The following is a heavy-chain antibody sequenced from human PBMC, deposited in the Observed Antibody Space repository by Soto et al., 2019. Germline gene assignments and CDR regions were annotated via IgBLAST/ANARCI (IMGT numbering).Heavy chain of an antibody. J-gene: IGHJ4*02. CDR3: AREWSISVAAPGY. Sequence: GGSLRLSCAASGFTFSSYAMHWVRQAPGKGLEWVAGISNNGINTHYADSVKGRFTISRDNSKNTLYVQMNSLGAEDTAVYYCAREWSISVAAPGYWGQGTLVTVSS. D-gene: IGHD6-19*01. V-gene: IGHV3-30-3*01. CDR2: ISNNGINT. CDR1: GFTFSSYA.